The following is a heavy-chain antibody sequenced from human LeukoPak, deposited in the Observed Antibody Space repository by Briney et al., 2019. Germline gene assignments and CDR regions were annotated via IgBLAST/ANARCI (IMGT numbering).Heavy chain of an antibody. CDR1: GFTFSSYG. D-gene: IGHD3-3*01. J-gene: IGHJ6*03. CDR2: IRYGGSNK. V-gene: IGHV3-30*02. CDR3: AKDATIFGVVRLGYMDV. Sequence: GGSLSLSCAASGFTFSSYGMHWVRQARGKGLEWVAFIRYGGSNKYYADSVKGRFTISRDNSKNTLYLQMNSLRAEDTAVYYCAKDATIFGVVRLGYMDVWDKGTTVTVSS.